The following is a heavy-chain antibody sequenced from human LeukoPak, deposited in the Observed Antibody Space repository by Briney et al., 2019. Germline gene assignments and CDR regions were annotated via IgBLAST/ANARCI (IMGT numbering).Heavy chain of an antibody. Sequence: TSETLSLTCTVSPTSIYTISYYWSWIRQPPGKGLEWIGYIYYSGSTNYNPSLKSRVTISVDTSKNQFSLKLSSVTAADTAVYYCARGGSQLLSRDYYYYMDVWGKGTTVTVSS. J-gene: IGHJ6*03. D-gene: IGHD2-2*01. CDR3: ARGGSQLLSRDYYYYMDV. V-gene: IGHV4-61*01. CDR2: IYYSGST. CDR1: PTSIYTISYY.